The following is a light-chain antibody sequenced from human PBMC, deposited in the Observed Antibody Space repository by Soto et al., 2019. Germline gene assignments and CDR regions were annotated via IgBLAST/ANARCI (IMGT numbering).Light chain of an antibody. Sequence: EIVLTQSPGTLSLSPGERATLSCRASQSVSSSYLAWYQQKPGQSPRLLIYGASSRATGIPDRFSGSGSGKDFTLTISRLEPEDFVVYYCQQYGSSPITFGQGTRLEIK. J-gene: IGKJ5*01. CDR3: QQYGSSPIT. CDR1: QSVSSSY. V-gene: IGKV3-20*01. CDR2: GAS.